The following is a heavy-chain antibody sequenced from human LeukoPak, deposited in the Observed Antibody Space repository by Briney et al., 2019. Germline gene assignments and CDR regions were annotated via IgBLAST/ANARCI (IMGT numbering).Heavy chain of an antibody. Sequence: PGGSLRLSCAASGFTLSSYAMSWVRQAPGKGLEWVSGISWNSGSIGYADSVKGRFTISRDNAKNSLYLQMNSLRAEDTALYYCAKGHSWYYFDHWGQGTLVTVSS. V-gene: IGHV3-9*01. D-gene: IGHD6-13*01. CDR3: AKGHSWYYFDH. CDR1: GFTLSSYA. J-gene: IGHJ4*02. CDR2: ISWNSGSI.